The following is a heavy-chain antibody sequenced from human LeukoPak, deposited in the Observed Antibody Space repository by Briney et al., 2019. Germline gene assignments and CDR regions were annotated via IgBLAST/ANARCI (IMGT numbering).Heavy chain of an antibody. CDR1: GGSFSGYY. CDR2: INHSGST. J-gene: IGHJ5*02. Sequence: SETLSLTCAVYGGSFSGYYWSWIRQPPGKGLEWIGEINHSGSTNYNPSLKSRVTISVDTSKNQFSLKLSSVTAADTAVYYCARGRLSGIAVAGNRYNWFDPWGQGTLVTVSS. D-gene: IGHD6-19*01. CDR3: ARGRLSGIAVAGNRYNWFDP. V-gene: IGHV4-34*01.